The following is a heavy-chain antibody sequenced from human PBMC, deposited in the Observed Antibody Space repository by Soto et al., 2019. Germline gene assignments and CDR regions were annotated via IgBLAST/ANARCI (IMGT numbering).Heavy chain of an antibody. D-gene: IGHD3-16*01. CDR1: GFTFSRYW. CDR3: VRVGRVGGY. CDR2: IKEDGSGK. J-gene: IGHJ4*02. V-gene: IGHV3-7*03. Sequence: GGSLRLSCTASGFTFSRYWMSWVRPAPGKGLGWVANIKEDGSGKYYVDSVKGRFSISRDNARNSLYLQMNSLRVEDTAVYYCVRVGRVGGYWGQGALVTVSS.